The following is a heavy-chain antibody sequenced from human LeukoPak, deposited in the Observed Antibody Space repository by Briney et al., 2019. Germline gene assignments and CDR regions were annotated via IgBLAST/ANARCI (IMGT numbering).Heavy chain of an antibody. CDR1: GYTFTGYY. CDR3: ARDISRWNSYGY. J-gene: IGHJ4*02. V-gene: IGHV1-2*02. D-gene: IGHD5-18*01. CDR2: INPNSGGT. Sequence: ASVKVSCKASGYTFTGYYLHWVRQAPGQGLEWMGWINPNSGGTNYAQKFQGRVTMTRDTSISTAYTELSRLRSDDTAVYYCARDISRWNSYGYWGQGTLVTVSS.